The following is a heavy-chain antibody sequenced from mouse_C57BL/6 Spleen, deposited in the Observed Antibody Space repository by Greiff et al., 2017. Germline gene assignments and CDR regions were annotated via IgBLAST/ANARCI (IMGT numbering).Heavy chain of an antibody. D-gene: IGHD2-2*01. CDR1: GYTFTDYY. Sequence: VQLKQSGPELVKPGASVKISCKASGYTFTDYYMNWVKQSHGKSLEWIGDINPNNGGTSYNQKFKGKATLTVDKSSSTAYMELRSLTSEDSAVYYCAVSTMVTRAWFAYWGQGTLVTVSA. CDR3: AVSTMVTRAWFAY. J-gene: IGHJ3*01. CDR2: INPNNGGT. V-gene: IGHV1-26*01.